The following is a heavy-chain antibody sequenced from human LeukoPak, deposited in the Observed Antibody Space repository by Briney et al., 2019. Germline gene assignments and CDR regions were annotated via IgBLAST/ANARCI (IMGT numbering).Heavy chain of an antibody. D-gene: IGHD3-3*01. V-gene: IGHV4-4*07. J-gene: IGHJ4*02. CDR3: VSTAYNDFWGGRPGYFDY. CDR2: IYTSGST. CDR1: GGSISSYY. Sequence: SETLSLTCTVSGGSISSYYWSWIRQPAGKGLEWIGRIYTSGSTNYNPSLKSRVTMSVDTSKNQFSLKLSSVTAADTAVYYCVSTAYNDFWGGRPGYFDYWGQGALVTVSS.